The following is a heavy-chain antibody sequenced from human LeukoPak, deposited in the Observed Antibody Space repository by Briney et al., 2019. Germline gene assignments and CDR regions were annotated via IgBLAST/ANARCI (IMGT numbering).Heavy chain of an antibody. CDR1: GYTFTGYY. V-gene: IGHV1-2*02. D-gene: IGHD5-12*01. J-gene: IGHJ4*02. Sequence: ASVKVSCKASGYTFTGYYMHWVRQAPGRGLEWMGWINPNSGVTNYAQKFQGRVTLTRDTSISTAYMELGRLTSDDTAVYYCARKYSGYELTYWGQGTLVTVSS. CDR3: ARKYSGYELTY. CDR2: INPNSGVT.